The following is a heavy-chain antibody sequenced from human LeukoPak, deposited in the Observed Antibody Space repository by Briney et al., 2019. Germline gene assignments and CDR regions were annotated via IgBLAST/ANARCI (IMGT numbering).Heavy chain of an antibody. V-gene: IGHV3-49*04. CDR3: TRVRFLEWLLHYYGMDV. J-gene: IGHJ6*02. Sequence: PGGSLRLPCTASGFTFGDYAMSWVREAPGEGLGGVCFIRSKSYGGTTEYAASVKGRFTISRDDSKSIAYLQMNSLKTEDTAVYYCTRVRFLEWLLHYYGMDVWGQGTTVTVSS. CDR2: IRSKSYGGTT. CDR1: GFTFGDYA. D-gene: IGHD3-3*01.